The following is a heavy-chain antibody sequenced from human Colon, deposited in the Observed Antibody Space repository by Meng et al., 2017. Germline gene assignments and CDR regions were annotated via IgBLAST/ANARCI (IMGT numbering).Heavy chain of an antibody. Sequence: EVQLVESGGGLVKPGWSLRLSCAASGFTFSSYSMNWVRQAPGKGLEWVSSISSSSSYADSVKGRFTISRDNAKNSLYLQMNSLRAEDTAVYYCARGRVVVVASPSDYWGQGTLVTVSS. V-gene: IGHV3-21*01. J-gene: IGHJ4*02. CDR2: ISSSSS. CDR3: ARGRVVVVASPSDY. D-gene: IGHD2-15*01. CDR1: GFTFSSYS.